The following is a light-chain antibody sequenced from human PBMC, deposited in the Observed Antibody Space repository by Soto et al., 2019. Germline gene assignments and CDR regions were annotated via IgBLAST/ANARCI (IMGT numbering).Light chain of an antibody. V-gene: IGKV1-39*01. J-gene: IGKJ2*01. CDR3: QQSYRTPVYT. CDR1: QSISSY. CDR2: AAS. Sequence: DLQMTQSPSSLSASFGDRVTIXXRSRQSISSYLNWYQQKPGKAPKLXXYAASSLQSGVPSRFSGSGSGTDFTLTISSLQPEDFATYYCQQSYRTPVYTFGQGTRLDIK.